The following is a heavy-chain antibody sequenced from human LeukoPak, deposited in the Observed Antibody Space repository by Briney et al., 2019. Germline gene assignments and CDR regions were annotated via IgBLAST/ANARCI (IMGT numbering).Heavy chain of an antibody. CDR3: ARDRNRYCSGWYYDAFDI. Sequence: GGSLRLSCAASGFTFSSYAMSWVRQAPGKGLEWVSAISGSGGSTYYADSVKGRFTISRDNSKNTLYLQMNSLRAEDTAVYYCARDRNRYCSGWYYDAFDIWGQGTMVTVSS. V-gene: IGHV3-23*01. J-gene: IGHJ3*02. CDR1: GFTFSSYA. CDR2: ISGSGGST. D-gene: IGHD6-19*01.